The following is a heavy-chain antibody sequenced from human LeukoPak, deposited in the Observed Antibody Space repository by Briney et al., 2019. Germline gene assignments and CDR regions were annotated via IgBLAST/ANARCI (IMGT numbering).Heavy chain of an antibody. D-gene: IGHD6-13*01. J-gene: IGHJ4*02. CDR2: INAYNGNT. V-gene: IGHV1-18*01. Sequence: ASVKVSCKASGYTFTSYGISWVRQAPGQGLEWMGWINAYNGNTNYAQKLQGRVTMTTDTSTSTAYMELRSLRSDDTAVYYCARDITIAAAGTPYFDYWGQGTLVTVSS. CDR3: ARDITIAAAGTPYFDY. CDR1: GYTFTSYG.